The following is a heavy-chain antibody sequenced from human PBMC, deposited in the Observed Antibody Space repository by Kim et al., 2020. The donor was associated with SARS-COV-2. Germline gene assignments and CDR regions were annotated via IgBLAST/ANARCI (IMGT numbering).Heavy chain of an antibody. J-gene: IGHJ4*02. Sequence: VRTSPGKGLKWVGRIKNKADGGTTDYAAPVKGRFTISRDDSKDTLYLQMNSLKTEGPAVYYCSLYDMYWGQGTLVTVSS. CDR2: IKNKADGGTT. V-gene: IGHV3-15*01. CDR3: SLYDMY. D-gene: IGHD3-9*01.